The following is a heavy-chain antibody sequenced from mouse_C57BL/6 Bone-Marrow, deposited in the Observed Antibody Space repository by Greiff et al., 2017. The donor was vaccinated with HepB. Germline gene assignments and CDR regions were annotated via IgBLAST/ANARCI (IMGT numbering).Heavy chain of an antibody. V-gene: IGHV1-81*01. CDR1: GYTFTSYG. Sequence: VQLQQSGAELARPGASVKLSCKASGYTFTSYGISWVKQRTGQGLEWIGEIYPRSGNTYYNEKFKGKATLTADKSSSTAYMELRSLTSEDSAVYFCARLLLYYGNYVNYFDYWGQGTTLTVSS. J-gene: IGHJ2*01. D-gene: IGHD2-1*01. CDR2: IYPRSGNT. CDR3: ARLLLYYGNYVNYFDY.